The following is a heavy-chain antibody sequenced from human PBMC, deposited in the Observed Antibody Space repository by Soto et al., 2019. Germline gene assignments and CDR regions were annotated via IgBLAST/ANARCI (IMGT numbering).Heavy chain of an antibody. CDR2: IYYSGST. CDR3: ARHLPDYDYIWGSYSRTSGAFDI. V-gene: IGHV4-59*08. D-gene: IGHD3-16*01. Sequence: PSETLSLTCTVSGGSISSYYWIWIRQPPGKGLEWIGYIYYSGSTNYNPSLKSRVTISVDTSKNQFSLKLSSVTAADTAVYYCARHLPDYDYIWGSYSRTSGAFDIWGQGTMVTVSS. CDR1: GGSISSYY. J-gene: IGHJ3*02.